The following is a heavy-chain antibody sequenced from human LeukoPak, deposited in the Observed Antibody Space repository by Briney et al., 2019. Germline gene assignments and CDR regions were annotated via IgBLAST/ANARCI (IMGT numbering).Heavy chain of an antibody. CDR3: ARGLSIAAPNLDY. J-gene: IGHJ4*02. CDR1: GGSISSYY. V-gene: IGHV4-59*01. Sequence: PSETLSLTCNVSGGSISSYYWSWIRQPPGKGLEWIGYIYYSGSTNYNPSLKSRVTISVDTSKNQFSLKLSSVTAADTAVYYCARGLSIAAPNLDYWGQGTLVTVSS. D-gene: IGHD6-6*01. CDR2: IYYSGST.